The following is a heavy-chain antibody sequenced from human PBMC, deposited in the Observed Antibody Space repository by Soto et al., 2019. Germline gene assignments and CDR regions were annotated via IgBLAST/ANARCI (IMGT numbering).Heavy chain of an antibody. J-gene: IGHJ4*02. Sequence: SGLSLRLSCSASGLPFTTYSLHWVRQATGGALEGASPISSLSGYIYYADSVKSRFTISRGDAENSMHLEMNGLRAEDRGVCFCGRGVLRTMCGVARLRTPYFDYWGQGTLVTVSS. V-gene: IGHV3-21*01. D-gene: IGHD3-3*01. CDR2: ISSLSGYI. CDR1: GLPFTTYS. CDR3: GRGVLRTMCGVARLRTPYFDY.